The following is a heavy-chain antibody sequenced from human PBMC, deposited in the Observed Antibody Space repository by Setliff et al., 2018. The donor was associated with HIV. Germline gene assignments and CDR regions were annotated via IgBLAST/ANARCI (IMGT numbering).Heavy chain of an antibody. CDR1: GGTFSSYG. Sequence: ASVKVSCKASGGTFSSYGISWVRQAPGQGLEWMGIINPSGGSTSYAQKFQGRVTMTRDTSTSTVYMEMSSLRSEDTAIYYCAKEYHTAATGTRVANYFDYWGQGTLVTVSS. CDR2: INPSGGST. CDR3: AKEYHTAATGTRVANYFDY. J-gene: IGHJ4*02. D-gene: IGHD6-13*01. V-gene: IGHV1-46*01.